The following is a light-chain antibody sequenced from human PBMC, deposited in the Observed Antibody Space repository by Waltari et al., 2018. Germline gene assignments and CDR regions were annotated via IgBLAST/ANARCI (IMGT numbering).Light chain of an antibody. CDR3: QQSYSSRRS. CDR1: QSINDY. J-gene: IGKJ4*01. V-gene: IGKV1-39*01. Sequence: DIQMTQSLSSLSASVGDRVTITCRASQSINDYLNWYQQKPGEAPTLLIYAASSLQRGVPSRFSGTGSGTDFTLTISSLQPEDFAAYYCQQSYSSRRSFGGGTKVEI. CDR2: AAS.